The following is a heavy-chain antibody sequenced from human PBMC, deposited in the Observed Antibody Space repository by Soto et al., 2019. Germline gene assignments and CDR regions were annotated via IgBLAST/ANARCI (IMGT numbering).Heavy chain of an antibody. CDR3: VTLIPPQAY. CDR2: INGVGSST. D-gene: IGHD2-2*02. V-gene: IGHV3-74*01. Sequence: PGGSLRLSCAASGLTFSNYWMHWVRQAPGKGLVWVSRINGVGSSTDYADSVKGRFTISRDNAKNTLYLQMNSLTVADTAVYYCVTLIPPQAYWGQGTLVTVSS. CDR1: GLTFSNYW. J-gene: IGHJ4*02.